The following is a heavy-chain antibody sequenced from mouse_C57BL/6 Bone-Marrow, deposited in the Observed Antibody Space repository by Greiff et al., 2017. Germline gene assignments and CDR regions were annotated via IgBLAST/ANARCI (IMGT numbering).Heavy chain of an antibody. D-gene: IGHD1-1*01. J-gene: IGHJ2*01. CDR3: ARHCYGSSFDY. Sequence: EVQLQQSGGDLVKPGGSLKLSCAASGFTFSSYGMSWVRQTPDKRLEWVATISSGGSYTYYPDSVKGRFTISRDNAKNTLYLQMSSLKSEDTAVYYCARHCYGSSFDYWGQGTTLTVSS. V-gene: IGHV5-6*01. CDR2: ISSGGSYT. CDR1: GFTFSSYG.